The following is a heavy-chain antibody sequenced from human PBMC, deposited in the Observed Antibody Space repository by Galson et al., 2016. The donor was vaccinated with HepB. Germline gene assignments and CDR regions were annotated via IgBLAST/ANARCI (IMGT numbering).Heavy chain of an antibody. Sequence: SVKVSCKASGDTFSSYAISWVRQAPGQGLEWMGGIIPIFATANYAQKFQGRLTITADESTSTAYMELSSLRSEDTAVYYCARRGVERSWNDYYYGFDVWGQGTTATVSS. CDR1: GDTFSSYA. CDR3: ARRGVERSWNDYYYGFDV. D-gene: IGHD6-13*01. V-gene: IGHV1-69*13. CDR2: IIPIFATA. J-gene: IGHJ6*02.